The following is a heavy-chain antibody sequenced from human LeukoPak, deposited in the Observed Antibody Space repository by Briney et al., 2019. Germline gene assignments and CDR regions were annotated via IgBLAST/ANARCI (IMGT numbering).Heavy chain of an antibody. CDR3: AKDTQEYYYDSSGYLGY. CDR2: IRYDGSNK. J-gene: IGHJ4*02. Sequence: GGSLRLSCAASGFTFSSYGMHWVRQAPGKGLEWVAFIRYDGSNKYYADSVKGRFTISRDNSKNTLYLQMNSLRAEDTAVYYCAKDTQEYYYDSSGYLGYWGQGTLVTVSS. V-gene: IGHV3-30*02. CDR1: GFTFSSYG. D-gene: IGHD3-22*01.